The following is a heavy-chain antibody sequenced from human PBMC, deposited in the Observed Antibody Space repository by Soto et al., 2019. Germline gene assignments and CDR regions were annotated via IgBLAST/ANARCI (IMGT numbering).Heavy chain of an antibody. CDR1: GFTFSNAW. CDR2: IKSKTDGGTT. V-gene: IGHV3-15*07. Sequence: PGGSLRLSCAASGFTFSNAWMNWVRQAPGKGLEWVGRIKSKTDGGTTDYAAPVKGRFTISRDDSKNTLYLQMNSLKTEDTAVYYCTTDWVATIKNYYYGMDVWGQGTTVTVSS. CDR3: TTDWVATIKNYYYGMDV. D-gene: IGHD5-12*01. J-gene: IGHJ6*02.